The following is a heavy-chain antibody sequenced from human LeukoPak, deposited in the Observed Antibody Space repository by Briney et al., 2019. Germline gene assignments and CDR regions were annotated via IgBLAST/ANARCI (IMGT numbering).Heavy chain of an antibody. Sequence: TSEPLSLTCTVSGGSISSYYWSWIRQPPGKGLEWSGYIYYSGSTNYNPSLKSRVTISVDTSKNQFSLKLSSVTAADTAVYYCARTSYGDYGATNWFDPWGQGTLVTVSS. CDR2: IYYSGST. J-gene: IGHJ5*02. V-gene: IGHV4-59*01. D-gene: IGHD4-17*01. CDR3: ARTSYGDYGATNWFDP. CDR1: GGSISSYY.